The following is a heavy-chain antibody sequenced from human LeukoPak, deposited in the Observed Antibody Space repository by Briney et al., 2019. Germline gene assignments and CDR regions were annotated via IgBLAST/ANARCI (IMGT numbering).Heavy chain of an antibody. CDR2: INHSGST. CDR3: ARGTVAGTDY. CDR1: GGSFSGYY. D-gene: IGHD6-19*01. Sequence: SETLSLTCAVYGGSFSGYYWSWVRQPPGKGLEWIGEINHSGSTNYNPSLKSRVTISVDTSKNQFSLKLSSATAADTAVYSCARGTVAGTDYWGQGTLVTVSS. J-gene: IGHJ4*02. V-gene: IGHV4-34*01.